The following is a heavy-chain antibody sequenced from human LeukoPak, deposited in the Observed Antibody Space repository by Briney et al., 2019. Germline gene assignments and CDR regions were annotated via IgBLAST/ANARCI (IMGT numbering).Heavy chain of an antibody. CDR3: TRDVDTADDAFDI. J-gene: IGHJ3*02. V-gene: IGHV3-49*04. D-gene: IGHD5-18*01. CDR1: GFIFESHG. Sequence: PGGSLRLSCAASGFIFESHGMHWVRQAPGKGLEWVGFIRSKAYGGTTEYAASVKGRFTISRDDSKSIAYLQMNSLKTEDTAVYYCTRDVDTADDAFDIWGQGTMVTVSS. CDR2: IRSKAYGGTT.